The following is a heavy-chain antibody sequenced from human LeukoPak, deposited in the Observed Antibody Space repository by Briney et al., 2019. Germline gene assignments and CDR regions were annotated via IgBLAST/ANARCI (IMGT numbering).Heavy chain of an antibody. CDR1: GGSISSSSYY. CDR2: IYYSGST. D-gene: IGHD5-24*01. Sequence: PSETLSLTCTVSGGSISSSSYYWGWIRQPPGKGLEWIGSIYYSGSTYYNPSLKSRVTISVDTSKNQFSLKLSSVTAADTAVYYCARGYEMATTDYWGQGTLVTVSS. J-gene: IGHJ4*02. V-gene: IGHV4-39*07. CDR3: ARGYEMATTDY.